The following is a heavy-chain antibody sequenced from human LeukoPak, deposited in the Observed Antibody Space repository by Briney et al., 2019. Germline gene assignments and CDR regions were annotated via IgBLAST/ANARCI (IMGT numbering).Heavy chain of an antibody. CDR3: ARDLNQVVLGAFDI. CDR1: GFTFSSYS. D-gene: IGHD2-21*01. CDR2: ISSSSSYI. Sequence: PGGSLRLSCAASGFTFSSYSMNWVRQAPGKGLEWVSSISSSSSYIYYADSVKGRFTISRDNAKNSLYLQMNSLRAEDTAVYYCARDLNQVVLGAFDIWGQGTMVTVSS. V-gene: IGHV3-21*01. J-gene: IGHJ3*02.